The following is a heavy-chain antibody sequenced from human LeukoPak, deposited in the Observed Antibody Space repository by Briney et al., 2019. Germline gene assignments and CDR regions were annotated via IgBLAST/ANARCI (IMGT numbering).Heavy chain of an antibody. Sequence: ASVKVSCKASGYTFTSYGISWVRQAPGQGLEWMGWINPNSGGTNYAQKFQGWVTMTRDTSISTAYMELSRLRSDDTAVYYCARGAAANLNWFDPWGQGTLVTVSS. CDR1: GYTFTSYG. D-gene: IGHD6-13*01. CDR3: ARGAAANLNWFDP. CDR2: INPNSGGT. J-gene: IGHJ5*02. V-gene: IGHV1-2*04.